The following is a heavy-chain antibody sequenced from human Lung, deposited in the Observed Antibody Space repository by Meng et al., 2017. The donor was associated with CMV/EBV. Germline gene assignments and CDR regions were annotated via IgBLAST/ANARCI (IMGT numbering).Heavy chain of an antibody. Sequence: QITLKESGPTLVKPTQTLTLTCTFSGFSLTTRGVGVGWIRQPPGKALEWLALIYWDDDRRYRPSLKSRLTITKDPSKNQVVLSMTNMDPVDAATYYCAHIIAARPFDYWGQGALVTVSS. V-gene: IGHV2-5*02. J-gene: IGHJ4*02. CDR2: IYWDDDR. D-gene: IGHD6-6*01. CDR3: AHIIAARPFDY. CDR1: GFSLTTRGVG.